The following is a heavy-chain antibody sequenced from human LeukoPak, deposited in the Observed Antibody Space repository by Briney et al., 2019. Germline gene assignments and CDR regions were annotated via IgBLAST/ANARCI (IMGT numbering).Heavy chain of an antibody. J-gene: IGHJ3*02. CDR2: ISYDGSNK. CDR3: ATGTCRTDAFDI. Sequence: GGSLRLSCAASGFTFSSYGMHWVRQAPGKGLEWVAVISYDGSNKYHADSVKGRFTISRDNSKNTLYLQMNSLRAEDTAVYYCATGTCRTDAFDIWGQGTMVTVSS. V-gene: IGHV3-30*03. CDR1: GFTFSSYG. D-gene: IGHD1-1*01.